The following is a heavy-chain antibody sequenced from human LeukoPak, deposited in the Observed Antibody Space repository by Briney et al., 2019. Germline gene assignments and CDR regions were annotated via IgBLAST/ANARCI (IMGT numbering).Heavy chain of an antibody. Sequence: GGSLRLSCAASGFTFSGYWMHWVRQAPGKGPVWVSRINSDGITTSYADSVKGRFTISRDNAKNTLYLQMNSLRAEDTAVYYCTRDKAADYGLFDYWGQGTLVIVSS. D-gene: IGHD3-16*01. CDR2: INSDGITT. V-gene: IGHV3-74*01. J-gene: IGHJ4*02. CDR1: GFTFSGYW. CDR3: TRDKAADYGLFDY.